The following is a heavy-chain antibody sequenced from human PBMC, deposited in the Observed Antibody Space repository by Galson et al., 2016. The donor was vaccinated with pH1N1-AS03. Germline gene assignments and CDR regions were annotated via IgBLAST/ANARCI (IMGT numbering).Heavy chain of an antibody. CDR3: ARHVGWSYPNNLDY. Sequence: QVQLQESGPRLVKPSETLSLTCTVSGDSISSSPYYWGWIRQPPGKGLEWIGTIYWLGATYYSPSLKSRGTISIDPTETQLSLHLNSAAAADTAAAYCARHVGWSYPNNLDYWGQGTLVIVSS. V-gene: IGHV4-39*07. D-gene: IGHD1-26*01. CDR2: IYWLGAT. CDR1: GDSISSSPYY. J-gene: IGHJ4*02.